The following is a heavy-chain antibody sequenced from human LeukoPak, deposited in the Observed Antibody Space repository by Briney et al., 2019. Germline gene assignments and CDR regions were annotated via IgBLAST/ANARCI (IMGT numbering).Heavy chain of an antibody. V-gene: IGHV4-34*01. D-gene: IGHD3-9*01. CDR3: ARPRYLRYFDWLSPRPHPPPPAPNWFDP. J-gene: IGHJ5*02. CDR2: INHSGST. Sequence: SETLSLTCAVYGGSFSGYYWSWIRQPPGKGLEWTGEINHSGSTNYNPSLKSRVTISVDPSKNQFSLKLSSVTAADTAVYYCARPRYLRYFDWLSPRPHPPPPAPNWFDPWGQGTLVTVSS. CDR1: GGSFSGYY.